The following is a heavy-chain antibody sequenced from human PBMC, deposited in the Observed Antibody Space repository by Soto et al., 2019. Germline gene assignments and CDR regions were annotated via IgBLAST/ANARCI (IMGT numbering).Heavy chain of an antibody. D-gene: IGHD2-2*01. Sequence: GGSLRLSCAASGFTFSSYGMHWVRQAPGKGLEWVAVISYDGSNKYYADSVKGRFTISRDNSKNTLYLQMNSLRAEDTAVYYCAKVLYAGAAFDIWGQGTMVTVSS. CDR1: GFTFSSYG. CDR2: ISYDGSNK. V-gene: IGHV3-30*18. J-gene: IGHJ3*02. CDR3: AKVLYAGAAFDI.